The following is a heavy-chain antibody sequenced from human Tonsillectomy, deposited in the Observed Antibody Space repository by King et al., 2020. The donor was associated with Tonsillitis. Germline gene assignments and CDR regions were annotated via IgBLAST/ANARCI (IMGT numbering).Heavy chain of an antibody. CDR2: ISAHNGDS. Sequence: VQLVQSGPEVKEPGASVKVSCKASGYTFSTHGISWVRQAPGHGPEWMGWISAHNGDSIYGEKAQGRVTMSTDTSTSTAFLELRSLRPDDTAMYYCVRHHGGIVGAEFPIDYWGQGTRVTVSS. V-gene: IGHV1-18*04. D-gene: IGHD1-26*01. CDR1: GYTFSTHG. J-gene: IGHJ4*02. CDR3: VRHHGGIVGAEFPIDY.